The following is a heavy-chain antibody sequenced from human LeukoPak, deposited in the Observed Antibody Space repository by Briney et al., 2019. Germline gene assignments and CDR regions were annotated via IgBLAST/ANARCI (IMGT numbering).Heavy chain of an antibody. CDR1: GFTFSSYW. V-gene: IGHV3-7*01. CDR3: ARGHHSSSWYAY. Sequence: GGSLRLSCAASGFTFSSYWMSWVRQAPGKGLEWVANIKQGGSEKYYVDSVKGRFTISRDNAKNSLYLQMNSLRAEDTAVYYCARGHHSSSWYAYWGQGTLVTVFS. D-gene: IGHD6-13*01. J-gene: IGHJ4*02. CDR2: IKQGGSEK.